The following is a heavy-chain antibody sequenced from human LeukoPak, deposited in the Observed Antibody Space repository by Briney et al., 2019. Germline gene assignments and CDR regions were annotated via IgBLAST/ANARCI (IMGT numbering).Heavy chain of an antibody. D-gene: IGHD3-10*01. V-gene: IGHV1-46*01. CDR2: SNPSGGST. J-gene: IGHJ6*03. CDR1: GDTFTTDY. Sequence: GASVKVSCKASGDTFTTDYIHWVRQCPGQGPEWMGVSNPSGGSTTNAQKFQGRVTMTRDTSTSTVYMELSSLRSEDTAIYYCARARGSGSYYGHVYYYYHYMDVWCKGTTVTVSS. CDR3: ARARGSGSYYGHVYYYYHYMDV.